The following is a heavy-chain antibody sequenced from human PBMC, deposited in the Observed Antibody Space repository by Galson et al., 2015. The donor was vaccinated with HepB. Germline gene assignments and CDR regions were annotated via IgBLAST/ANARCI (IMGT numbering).Heavy chain of an antibody. J-gene: IGHJ6*02. CDR2: ISAYNGNT. CDR1: GYTFTSYG. Sequence: SVKVSCKASGYTFTSYGISWVRQAPGQGLEWMGWISAYNGNTNYAQKLQGRVTMTTDTSTSTAYMELRSLRSDDTAVYYCARATSDYYDSSGYFPYYYGMDVWGQGTTVTVSS. D-gene: IGHD3-22*01. CDR3: ARATSDYYDSSGYFPYYYGMDV. V-gene: IGHV1-18*01.